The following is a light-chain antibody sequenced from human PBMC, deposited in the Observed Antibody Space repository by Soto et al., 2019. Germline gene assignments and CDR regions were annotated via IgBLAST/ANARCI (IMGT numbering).Light chain of an antibody. J-gene: IGLJ3*02. Sequence: QSALTQPRSVSGSPGQSVTISCTGSSSDVGGYKYVFWYQQHPGKAPKLKIYDFYKRPPGVPGRFSGSKSGNTASLTISGLQADDEADYYCCSYSGSNTWVFGGGTKLTVL. V-gene: IGLV2-11*02. CDR1: SSDVGGYKY. CDR2: DFY. CDR3: CSYSGSNTWV.